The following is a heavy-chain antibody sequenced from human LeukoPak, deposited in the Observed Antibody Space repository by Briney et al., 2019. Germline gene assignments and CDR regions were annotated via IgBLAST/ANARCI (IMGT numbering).Heavy chain of an antibody. Sequence: ASVTVSCTASGYTFTSYYMHWVRQAPGQGLEWMGIINPSGGSTSYAQKFQGRVTMTRDTSTSTVYMELSSLRSEDAAVYYCARGSSGSYYFDYWGQGTLVTVSS. CDR3: ARGSSGSYYFDY. V-gene: IGHV1-46*01. D-gene: IGHD1-26*01. J-gene: IGHJ4*02. CDR1: GYTFTSYY. CDR2: INPSGGST.